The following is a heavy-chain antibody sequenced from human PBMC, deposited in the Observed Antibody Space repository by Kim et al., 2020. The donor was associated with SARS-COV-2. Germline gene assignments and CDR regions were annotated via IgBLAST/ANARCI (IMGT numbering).Heavy chain of an antibody. J-gene: IGHJ4*02. V-gene: IGHV3-9*01. CDR3: AKDFYYYDISGTGDY. CDR2: ISWNSGSI. CDR1: GFTFGDYA. D-gene: IGHD3-22*01. Sequence: GGSLRLSCAASGFTFGDYAMHWVRQAPGKGLEWVSGISWNSGSIGYADSVKGRFTISRDNAKNSLYLQMNSLRAEDTALYYCAKDFYYYDISGTGDYWGQGTLVTVSS.